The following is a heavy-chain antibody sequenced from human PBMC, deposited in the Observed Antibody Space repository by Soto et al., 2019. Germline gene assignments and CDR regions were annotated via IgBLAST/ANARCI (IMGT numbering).Heavy chain of an antibody. J-gene: IGHJ4*02. CDR1: GLNFDDFA. CDR2: ITWNSRVL. D-gene: IGHD3-3*01. CDR3: AKGRYDFWSPYYFDS. Sequence: GGSLRLSCVGTGLNFDDFAMHWVRQAPGKGLEWVSGITWNSRVLAYADSVKGRFTISRDNARNSLYLQMDSLRDEDTASYYCAKGRYDFWSPYYFDSWGQGTLVTVSS. V-gene: IGHV3-9*01.